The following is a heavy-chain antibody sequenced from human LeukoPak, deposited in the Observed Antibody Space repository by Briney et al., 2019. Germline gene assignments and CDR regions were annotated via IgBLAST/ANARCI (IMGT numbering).Heavy chain of an antibody. CDR1: GGSISSGSYY. D-gene: IGHD5-18*01. CDR2: IYTSGST. CDR3: AREIHAPGGYSYGYSAPDY. V-gene: IGHV4-61*02. Sequence: SETLSLTCTVSGGSISSGSYYWSWIRQPAGKGLEWIGRIYTSGSTNYNPSLKSRVTISVDTSKNQFSLKLSSVTAADTAVYYCAREIHAPGGYSYGYSAPDYWGQGTLVTVSS. J-gene: IGHJ4*02.